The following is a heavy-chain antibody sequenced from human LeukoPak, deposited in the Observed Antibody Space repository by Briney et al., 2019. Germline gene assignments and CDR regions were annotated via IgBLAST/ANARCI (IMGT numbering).Heavy chain of an antibody. D-gene: IGHD3-22*01. V-gene: IGHV3-33*08. Sequence: PGGSLRLSCTASGFTFNDYAMHWVRQAPGKGLEWVAVIWSDGTQQYYVDSVKGRFTISRDSSKNTLYLQMDSLRAEDTAVYYCVRENDSNGYYFYWGQGTLVTVSS. CDR1: GFTFNDYA. CDR3: VRENDSNGYYFY. J-gene: IGHJ4*02. CDR2: IWSDGTQQ.